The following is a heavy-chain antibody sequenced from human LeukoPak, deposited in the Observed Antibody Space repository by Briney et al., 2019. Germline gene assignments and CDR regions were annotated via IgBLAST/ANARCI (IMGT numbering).Heavy chain of an antibody. CDR1: GYTFTSYG. CDR2: ISAYNGNT. J-gene: IGHJ6*03. CDR3: AIVFTSGEVVVTATQGDYYYYYMDV. D-gene: IGHD2-21*02. V-gene: IGHV1-18*01. Sequence: GASVKVSCKASGYTFTSYGISWVQQAPGQGLEWMGWISAYNGNTNYAQKLQGRVTMTTDTSTSTAYMELRSLRSDDTAVYYCAIVFTSGEVVVTATQGDYYYYYMDVWGKGTTVTVPS.